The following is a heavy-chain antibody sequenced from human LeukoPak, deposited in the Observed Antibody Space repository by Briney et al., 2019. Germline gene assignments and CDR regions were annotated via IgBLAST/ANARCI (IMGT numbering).Heavy chain of an antibody. V-gene: IGHV3-64*01. CDR2: ISSSGAST. Sequence: PGGSLRLSCAASGFTFSTYAMHWVRQAPGKGLEYLSAISSSGASTYYANSVKGRFTISRDNSKNTLYLQMGSLSAEDMAVYYCARDQSMTTVTTCDYWGQGTLVTVSS. J-gene: IGHJ4*02. CDR3: ARDQSMTTVTTCDY. D-gene: IGHD4-17*01. CDR1: GFTFSTYA.